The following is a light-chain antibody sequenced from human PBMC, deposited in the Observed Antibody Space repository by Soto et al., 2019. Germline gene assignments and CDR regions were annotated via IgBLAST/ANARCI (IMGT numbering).Light chain of an antibody. CDR3: QQYNTYST. CDR1: QNIRNL. V-gene: IGKV1-5*01. CDR2: DAS. Sequence: DLQLTQSPSTLSAAVGDSVTITCRASQNIRNLLAWYQQKPGKAPKPLIYDASTLKTGVPSRFSGSGSGSEFNFTITGLQPDDFATYFCQQYNTYSTFGQGTRLEIK. J-gene: IGKJ5*01.